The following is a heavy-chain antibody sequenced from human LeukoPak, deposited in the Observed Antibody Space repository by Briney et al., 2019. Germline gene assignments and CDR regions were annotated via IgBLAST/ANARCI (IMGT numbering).Heavy chain of an antibody. CDR3: ARDPGRGWYFDL. V-gene: IGHV4-30-2*01. CDR2: IYHSGST. Sequence: PSETLSLTCTVSGGSVSSGSYSWSWIRQPPGKGLEWIGYIYHSGSTYYNPSLKSRVTISVDRSKNQFSLKLSSVTAADTAVYYCARDPGRGWYFDLWGRGTLVTVSS. CDR1: GGSVSSGSYS. J-gene: IGHJ2*01.